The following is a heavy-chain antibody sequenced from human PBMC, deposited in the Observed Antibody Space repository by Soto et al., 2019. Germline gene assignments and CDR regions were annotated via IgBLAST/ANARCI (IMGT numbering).Heavy chain of an antibody. D-gene: IGHD1-26*01. J-gene: IGHJ3*02. Sequence: QVQLVESGGGVVQPGRSLRLSCAASGFSFSAYGMHWVRQAPGKGLEWVAVIWYDGTIKYYADSVKGRFTISRDNSKNTLYLQMNSLRAEDTAVYICARDYSGRFDIWGQGTMVAVSS. V-gene: IGHV3-33*01. CDR2: IWYDGTIK. CDR1: GFSFSAYG. CDR3: ARDYSGRFDI.